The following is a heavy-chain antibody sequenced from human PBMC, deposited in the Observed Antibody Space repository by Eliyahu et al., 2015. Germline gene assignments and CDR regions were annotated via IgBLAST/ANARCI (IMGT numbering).Heavy chain of an antibody. CDR3: AKSGYGDYVDYFDY. CDR2: IRYDGSNK. V-gene: IGHV3-30*02. Sequence: QVQLVESGGGVVQPGGXLRLXCXASGXTFSSXGMHWXPQAPGKGLEWVAFIRYDGSNKYYADSVKGRFTISRDNSKNTLYLQMNSLRAEDTAVYYCAKSGYGDYVDYFDYWGQGTLVTVSS. CDR1: GXTFSSXG. J-gene: IGHJ4*02. D-gene: IGHD4-17*01.